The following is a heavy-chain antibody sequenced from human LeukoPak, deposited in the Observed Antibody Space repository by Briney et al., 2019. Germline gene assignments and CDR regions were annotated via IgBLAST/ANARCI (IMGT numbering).Heavy chain of an antibody. CDR3: AKGGYSSSWQTDYYYYYMDV. D-gene: IGHD6-13*01. V-gene: IGHV3-30*18. CDR2: ISYDGSNK. J-gene: IGHJ6*03. CDR1: GFTFSSYG. Sequence: GGSLRLSCAVSGFTFSSYGMHWVRQAPGKGLEWVAVISYDGSNKYYADSVKGRFTISRDNSKNTLYLQMNSLRAEDTAVYYCAKGGYSSSWQTDYYYYYMDVWGKGTTVTVSS.